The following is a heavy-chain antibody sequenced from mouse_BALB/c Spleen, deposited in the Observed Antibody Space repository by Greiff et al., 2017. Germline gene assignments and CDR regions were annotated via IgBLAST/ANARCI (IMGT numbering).Heavy chain of an antibody. CDR1: GYTFTDYA. CDR3: ARAITTGGFAY. V-gene: IGHV1S137*01. J-gene: IGHJ3*01. CDR2: ISTYYGDA. Sequence: VQLQQSGAELVRPGVSVKISCKGSGYTFTDYAMHWVKQSHAKSLEWIGVISTYYGDASYNQKFKGKATMTVDKSSSTAYMELARLTSEDSAIYYCARAITTGGFAYWGQGTLVTVSA. D-gene: IGHD2-4*01.